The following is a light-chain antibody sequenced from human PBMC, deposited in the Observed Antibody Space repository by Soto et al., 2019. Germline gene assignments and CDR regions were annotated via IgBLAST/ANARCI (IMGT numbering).Light chain of an antibody. V-gene: IGKV3-15*01. CDR1: QSVSSK. CDR3: QRYNNWPLT. Sequence: EIVMTQSPATLSVSPGERATLSCRASQSVSSKLAWYQQRPGQAPRLLIYDASTRATSIPARFSGSGSGTEFTLTISSLQSEDFAVYYCQRYNNWPLTFGGGTKVEIK. CDR2: DAS. J-gene: IGKJ4*01.